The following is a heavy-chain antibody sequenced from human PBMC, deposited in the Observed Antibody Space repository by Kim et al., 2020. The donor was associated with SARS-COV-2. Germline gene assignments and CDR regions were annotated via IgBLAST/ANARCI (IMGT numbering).Heavy chain of an antibody. Sequence: SETLSLTCTVSGGSISSYYWSWIRQPPGKGLEWIGYIYYSGSTNYNPSLKSRVTISVDTSKNQFSLKLSSVTAADTAVYYCARGLYSSSWYGMPANWYFDLWGRGTLVTVSS. CDR2: IYYSGST. J-gene: IGHJ2*01. CDR3: ARGLYSSSWYGMPANWYFDL. V-gene: IGHV4-59*01. CDR1: GGSISSYY. D-gene: IGHD6-13*01.